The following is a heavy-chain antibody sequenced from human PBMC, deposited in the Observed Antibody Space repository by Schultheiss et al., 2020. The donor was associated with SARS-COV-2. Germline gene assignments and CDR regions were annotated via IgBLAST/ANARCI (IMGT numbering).Heavy chain of an antibody. CDR1: GFTFSGSA. V-gene: IGHV3-73*01. D-gene: IGHD3-10*01. CDR2: IRSKANSYAT. J-gene: IGHJ5*02. Sequence: GGSLRLSCAASGFTFSGSAMHWVRQASGKGLEWVGRIRSKANSYATAYAASVKGRCTISRDDSKNTAYLQMNSLKTEDTAVYYCAKVPRITMVRGVNWFDPWGQGTLVTVSS. CDR3: AKVPRITMVRGVNWFDP.